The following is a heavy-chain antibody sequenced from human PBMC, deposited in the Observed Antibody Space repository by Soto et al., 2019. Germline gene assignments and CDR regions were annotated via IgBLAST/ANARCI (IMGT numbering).Heavy chain of an antibody. CDR1: GYTFTSYG. CDR2: ISAYNGNT. Sequence: ASVKVSCKASGYTFTSYGISWVRQAPGQGLEWMGWISAYNGNTNYAQKLQGRVTMTTDTSTSTAYMELRSLRSDDTAVYYCARGEPDAISLYYYYMDAWGKGTTVTVSS. J-gene: IGHJ6*03. D-gene: IGHD2-2*01. V-gene: IGHV1-18*01. CDR3: ARGEPDAISLYYYYMDA.